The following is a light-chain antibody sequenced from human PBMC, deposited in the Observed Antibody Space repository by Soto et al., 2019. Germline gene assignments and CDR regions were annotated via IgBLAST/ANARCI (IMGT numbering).Light chain of an antibody. Sequence: ADRVTITCRASQSISSWLAWYQQKPGKAPKLLIYDASSLESGVPSRFSGSGSGTEFTLTISSLQPDDFATYYCQQYNSYPWTFGQGTRLEI. CDR3: QQYNSYPWT. V-gene: IGKV1-5*01. J-gene: IGKJ5*01. CDR1: QSISSW. CDR2: DAS.